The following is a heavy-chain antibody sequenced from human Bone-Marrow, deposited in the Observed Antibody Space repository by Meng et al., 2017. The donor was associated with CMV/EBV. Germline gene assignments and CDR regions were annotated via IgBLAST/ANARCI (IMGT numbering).Heavy chain of an antibody. V-gene: IGHV4-59*01. CDR2: IYYSGST. CDR1: GGSISSYY. CDR3: ARLYSGWSGWFDP. J-gene: IGHJ5*02. D-gene: IGHD6-19*01. Sequence: SETLSLTCTVSGGSISSYYWSWIRQPPGKGLEWIGYIYYSGSTNYNPSLKSRVTISVDTSKNQFSLKLSSVTAADTAVYYCARLYSGWSGWFDPWVQGTLVTVSS.